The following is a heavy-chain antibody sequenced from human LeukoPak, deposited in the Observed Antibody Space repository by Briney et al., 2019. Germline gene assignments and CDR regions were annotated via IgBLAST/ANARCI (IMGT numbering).Heavy chain of an antibody. J-gene: IGHJ5*02. D-gene: IGHD4-17*01. CDR1: GYTFTGYY. V-gene: IGHV1-2*02. CDR2: INPNSGGT. CDR3: ARVRATTVTTFGLSRFDP. Sequence: ASVKVSCKASGYTFTGYYMHWVRQAPGQGLEWMGWINPNSGGTNYAQKFQGRITMTRDTSISTAYMELSRLRSDDTAVYYCARVRATTVTTFGLSRFDPWGQGTLVTVSS.